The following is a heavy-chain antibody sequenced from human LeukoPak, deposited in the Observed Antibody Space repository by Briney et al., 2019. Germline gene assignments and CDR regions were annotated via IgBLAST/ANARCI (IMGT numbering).Heavy chain of an antibody. D-gene: IGHD6-13*01. CDR3: ASNPGIAAAGFDY. V-gene: IGHV1-69*13. J-gene: IGHJ4*02. Sequence: EASVKVSCKASGGTFSSYAISWVRQAPGQGLEWMGGIIPIFGTANYAQKSQGRVTITADESTSTAYMELSSLRSEDTAVYYCASNPGIAAAGFDYWGQGTLVTVSS. CDR1: GGTFSSYA. CDR2: IIPIFGTA.